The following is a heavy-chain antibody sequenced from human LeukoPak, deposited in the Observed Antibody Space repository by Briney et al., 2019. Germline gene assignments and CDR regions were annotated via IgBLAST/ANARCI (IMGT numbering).Heavy chain of an antibody. V-gene: IGHV3-23*01. Sequence: GGSLRLSCAASGFTFSSYAMSWVRQAPGKGLEWVSAISGSGGSTYYADSVKGRFTISRDNSKNTLYLQMNSLRAEDTAVHYCAKDIGSSGYYFDYWGQGTLVTVSS. J-gene: IGHJ4*02. CDR2: ISGSGGST. CDR1: GFTFSSYA. CDR3: AKDIGSSGYYFDY. D-gene: IGHD3-22*01.